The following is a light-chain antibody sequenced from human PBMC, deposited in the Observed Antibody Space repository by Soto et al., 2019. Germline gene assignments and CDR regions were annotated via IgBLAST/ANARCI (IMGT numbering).Light chain of an antibody. CDR1: QSISSY. CDR2: AAS. CDR3: QQSYSTPP. J-gene: IGKJ2*01. V-gene: IGKV1-39*01. Sequence: DIQMTQSPSSLSASVGDRVTITCRASQSISSYLNWYQQKPGKAPKLLIYAASSLQSGVPSRFSGSGSGTYFTLTISSLQPEDFATYYCQQSYSTPPFGQGTKLEIK.